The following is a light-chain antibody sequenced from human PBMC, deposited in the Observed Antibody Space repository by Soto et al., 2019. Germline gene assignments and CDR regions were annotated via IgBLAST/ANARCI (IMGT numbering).Light chain of an antibody. CDR1: QSLAYSDGNTY. V-gene: IGKV2-30*01. Sequence: DVVMTQSPLSLPVTLGQPASISCRSSQSLAYSDGNTYLNWFQQRPGQSPRRLIYKVSNRDSGVPDRSSGGGSGTDFTLKISRVEAEDVGVYYCMQGTHWPPYTFGQGTKLEIK. CDR3: MQGTHWPPYT. J-gene: IGKJ2*01. CDR2: KVS.